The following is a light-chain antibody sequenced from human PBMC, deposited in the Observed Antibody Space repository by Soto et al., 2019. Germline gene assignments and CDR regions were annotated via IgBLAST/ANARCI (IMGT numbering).Light chain of an antibody. J-gene: IGLJ2*01. CDR1: SSDIGDYNY. V-gene: IGLV2-8*01. CDR3: SSYAGRSTLV. CDR2: EVT. Sequence: SVLTQPPSATGSPGQSVTISCTGTSSDIGDYNYVSWYQQHPGKVPKLIIFEVTERPSGVPDRFSGSKSGVTASLTVSGLQPADEAIYYCSSYAGRSTLVFGGGTKLTVL.